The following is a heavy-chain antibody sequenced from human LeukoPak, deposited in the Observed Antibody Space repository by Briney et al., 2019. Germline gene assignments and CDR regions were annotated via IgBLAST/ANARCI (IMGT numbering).Heavy chain of an antibody. CDR2: IRYDGINK. J-gene: IGHJ4*02. CDR1: GFTFSTYG. CDR3: ARGRYSGYDSFDY. V-gene: IGHV3-30*02. D-gene: IGHD5-12*01. Sequence: PGGSLRLSCAASGFTFSTYGMHWVRQAPGKGLEWVAFIRYDGINKYYADSVKGRFTISRDNAKNSLYLQINSLRVEDTAVYYCARGRYSGYDSFDYWGQGTLVTVSS.